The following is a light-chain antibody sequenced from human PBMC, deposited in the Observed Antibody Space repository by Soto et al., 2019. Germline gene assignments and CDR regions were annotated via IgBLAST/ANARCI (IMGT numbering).Light chain of an antibody. Sequence: QAVVTQPPSVSGAPGQRVTISFTGSSSNIGAGYDVHWYQQLPGTAPKLLIYGNSNRPSGVPDRFSGSKSGPSASLAITGLQAEDEADYYCQSYDSSLSAYVFGTGTKLTVL. V-gene: IGLV1-40*01. CDR1: SSNIGAGYD. CDR2: GNS. CDR3: QSYDSSLSAYV. J-gene: IGLJ1*01.